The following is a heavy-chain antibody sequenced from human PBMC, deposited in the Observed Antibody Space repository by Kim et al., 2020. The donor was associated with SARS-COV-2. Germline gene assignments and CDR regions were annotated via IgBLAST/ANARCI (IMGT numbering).Heavy chain of an antibody. D-gene: IGHD3-9*01. J-gene: IGHJ4*02. CDR1: GFTFGDYA. CDR3: TRVQSYDILTGHNPFDY. V-gene: IGHV3-49*04. Sequence: GGSLRLSCTASGFTFGDYAMSWVRQAPGKGLEWVGFIRSKTYGGATEYAASVKGRFTISRDDSKSIAYLQMNSLKTEDTAVYYCTRVQSYDILTGHNPFDYWGQGTLVTVSS. CDR2: IRSKTYGGAT.